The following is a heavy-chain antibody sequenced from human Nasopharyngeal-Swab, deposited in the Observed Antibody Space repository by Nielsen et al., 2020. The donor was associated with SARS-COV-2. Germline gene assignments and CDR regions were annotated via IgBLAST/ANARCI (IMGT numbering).Heavy chain of an antibody. Sequence: ASVKVSCKASGYTFTSYGISWVRQAPGQGLEWMGWIGAYNGNTNYAQKLQGRVTMATDTSTSTAYMELSSLRSEDTAVYYCAAAKAARQGYYYYGMDVWGQGTTVTVSS. CDR2: IGAYNGNT. D-gene: IGHD6-6*01. CDR3: AAAKAARQGYYYYGMDV. CDR1: GYTFTSYG. V-gene: IGHV1-18*01. J-gene: IGHJ6*02.